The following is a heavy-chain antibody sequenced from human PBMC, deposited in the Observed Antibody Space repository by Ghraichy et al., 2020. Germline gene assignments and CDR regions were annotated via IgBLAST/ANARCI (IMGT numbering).Heavy chain of an antibody. CDR2: INQDESQK. V-gene: IGHV3-7*03. J-gene: IGHJ4*02. CDR3: ARDRSWYSSSWAPDY. Sequence: GESLNISCAASGFTFSLHWMSWVRQAPGKGLEWVANINQDESQKYYVDSVRGRFTISRDNAKNSVYLQMSGLRADDTAVYYCARDRSWYSSSWAPDYWGQGTLVTVSS. CDR1: GFTFSLHW. D-gene: IGHD6-13*01.